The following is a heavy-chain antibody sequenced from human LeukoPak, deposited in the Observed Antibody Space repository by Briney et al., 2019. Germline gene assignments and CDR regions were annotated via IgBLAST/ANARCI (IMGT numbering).Heavy chain of an antibody. D-gene: IGHD2-15*01. CDR3: AKSGLNRFDH. V-gene: IGHV3-23*01. Sequence: PGVSLRLSCAASGFTFSTLAMIWLRQAPGKGREGGSSFSGSGGSTYYADSVRGRFTMSRDNSKNTLYLQMNSLRAEDKAVYYCAKSGLNRFDHWGQGTMVTVSS. CDR1: GFTFSTLA. J-gene: IGHJ4*02. CDR2: FSGSGGST.